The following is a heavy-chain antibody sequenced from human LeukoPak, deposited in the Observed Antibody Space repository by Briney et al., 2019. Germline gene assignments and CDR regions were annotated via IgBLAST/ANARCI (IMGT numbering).Heavy chain of an antibody. CDR2: IYYSGST. Sequence: PSETLSLTCTVSGGSISSYYWSWIRQPPGKGLEWIGYIYYSGSTNYNHSLKSRVTISVDTSKNQFSLKLSSVTAADTAVYYCASVPYYYDSSGYYLGYYFDYWGQGTLVTVSS. CDR3: ASVPYYYDSSGYYLGYYFDY. V-gene: IGHV4-59*01. J-gene: IGHJ4*02. CDR1: GGSISSYY. D-gene: IGHD3-22*01.